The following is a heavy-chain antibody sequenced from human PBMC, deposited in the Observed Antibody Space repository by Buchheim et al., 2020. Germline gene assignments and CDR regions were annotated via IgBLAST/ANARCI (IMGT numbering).Heavy chain of an antibody. CDR3: ARDPVGKLQPFDY. V-gene: IGHV4-39*07. J-gene: IGHJ4*02. CDR2: IYYSGST. Sequence: QLQLQESGPGLVKPSETLSLTCTVSGGSISSSSYFWGWIRQPPGKGLEWIGSIYYSGSTYYNPSLKSRVTISVDTSKNQFSLKLSSVTAADTAVYYCARDPVGKLQPFDYWGQGTL. D-gene: IGHD5-24*01. CDR1: GGSISSSSYF.